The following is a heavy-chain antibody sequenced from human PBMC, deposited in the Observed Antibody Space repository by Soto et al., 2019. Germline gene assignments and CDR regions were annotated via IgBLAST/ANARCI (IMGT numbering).Heavy chain of an antibody. CDR2: LNPNSGGT. CDR3: ARGYYHDRDLDF. V-gene: IGHV1-2*02. CDR1: GYMFTAFY. Sequence: ASVKVSSKASGYMFTAFYMHSVRQAPGQGLEWIGWLNPNSGGTTYGQTFQGRVTMTRDKSISTAYMELTKLTSDDTAIYFCARGYYHDRDLDFWGQGSLVTVSS. J-gene: IGHJ4*02. D-gene: IGHD3-22*01.